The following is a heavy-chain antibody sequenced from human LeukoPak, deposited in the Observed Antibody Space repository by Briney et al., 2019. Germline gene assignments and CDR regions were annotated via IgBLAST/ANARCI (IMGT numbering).Heavy chain of an antibody. CDR3: ARVRGTTVVTYTFDY. Sequence: PGGSLRLSCAASGSTFSSYWMHWVRQAPGKGLVWVSRINSDGSSTSYADSVKGRFTISRDNAKNTLYLQMNSLRAEDTAVYYCARVRGTTVVTYTFDYWGQGTLVTVSS. D-gene: IGHD4-23*01. J-gene: IGHJ4*02. CDR2: INSDGSST. V-gene: IGHV3-74*01. CDR1: GSTFSSYW.